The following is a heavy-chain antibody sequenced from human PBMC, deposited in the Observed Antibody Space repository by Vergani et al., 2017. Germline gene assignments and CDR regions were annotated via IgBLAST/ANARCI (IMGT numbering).Heavy chain of an antibody. CDR1: GGSFTSYH. J-gene: IGHJ6*03. V-gene: IGHV4-34*01. D-gene: IGHD4-11*01. Sequence: QVQLQQWGGGLLKPSETLSLTCVVNGGSFTSYHWTWIRQSPGEGLEWVGDIDHTGRPDYNPSLKSRLPMSVDKSRNQFSLTRNSVTATDTAIYFCARVNTETNGHLYYYYYMDVWGQGTAVTVS. CDR2: IDHTGRP. CDR3: ARVNTETNGHLYYYYYMDV.